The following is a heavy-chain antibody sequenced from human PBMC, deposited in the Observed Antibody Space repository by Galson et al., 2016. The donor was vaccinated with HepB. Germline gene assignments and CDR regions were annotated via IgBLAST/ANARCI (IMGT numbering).Heavy chain of an antibody. CDR2: IDYSGRT. J-gene: IGHJ4*02. Sequence: TLSLTCTVSGGSINTGGYYWGWIRQRPGKGLEFIGYIDYSGRTYYTPSLKSRVTISVDTSKNQFSLKLTSVTAADTAVYFCASAPLSFTWNPRDYWGQGTLVTVSS. CDR1: GGSINTGGYY. CDR3: ASAPLSFTWNPRDY. V-gene: IGHV4-31*03. D-gene: IGHD1-1*01.